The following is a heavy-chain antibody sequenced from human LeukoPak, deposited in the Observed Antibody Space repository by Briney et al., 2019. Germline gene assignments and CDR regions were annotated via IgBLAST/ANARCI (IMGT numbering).Heavy chain of an antibody. CDR3: ARVKKGGYCSSTSCPPTPFDY. CDR1: GYTFTGYY. CDR2: INPNSGGT. J-gene: IGHJ4*02. V-gene: IGHV1-2*02. Sequence: GASVKVSCKASGYTFTGYYMHWVRQAPGQGLEWMGWINPNSGGTNYAQKFQGRVTMTRDTSISTAYMELSRLRSDDTAVYYCARVKKGGYCSSTSCPPTPFDYWGQGTLVTVSS. D-gene: IGHD2-2*01.